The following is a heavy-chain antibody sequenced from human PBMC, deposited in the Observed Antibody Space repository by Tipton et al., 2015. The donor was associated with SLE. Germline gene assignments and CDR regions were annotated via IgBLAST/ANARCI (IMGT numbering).Heavy chain of an antibody. CDR1: GGSVNRYY. Sequence: TLSLTCSVSGGSVNRYYWNWIRQPAGKGLEWIGRFRDSANSNYNPSLKSRVTMSIDTSNNQFSLKPTSVTAADTAVYFCAKATSSWPYYFDYWGQGALVTVSS. V-gene: IGHV4-4*07. CDR3: AKATSSWPYYFDY. CDR2: FRDSANS. J-gene: IGHJ4*02. D-gene: IGHD6-13*01.